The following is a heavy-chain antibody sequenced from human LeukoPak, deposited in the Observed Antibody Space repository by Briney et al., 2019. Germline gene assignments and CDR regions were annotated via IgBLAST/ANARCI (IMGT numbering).Heavy chain of an antibody. CDR1: GFPFSSYW. D-gene: IGHD3-9*01. CDR3: ARHGERVDGIFFYWYFDL. Sequence: PGESLRLSCAASGFPFSSYWRSWVRQAPGKGLEWIGRIYYSGSPYYNPSLKSRVTISVDTSKNQFSLKLSSVTAADTAVSYWARHGERVDGIFFYWYFDLWGRGTLVTVSS. V-gene: IGHV4-59*05. CDR2: IYYSGSP. J-gene: IGHJ2*01.